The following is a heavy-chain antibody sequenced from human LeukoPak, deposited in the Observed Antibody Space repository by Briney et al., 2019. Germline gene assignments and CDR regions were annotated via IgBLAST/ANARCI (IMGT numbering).Heavy chain of an antibody. CDR1: GFTFSSYS. CDR2: ISSSSSYI. V-gene: IGHV3-21*01. Sequence: PGGSLRLSCAASGFTFSSYSMNWVRQAPGKGLEWVSSISSSSSYIYYADSVKGRFTISRDNAKNSLYLQMNSLRAEDTAVYYCERDSRGDGSDAFDIWGQGTMVTVSS. CDR3: ERDSRGDGSDAFDI. D-gene: IGHD2-21*01. J-gene: IGHJ3*02.